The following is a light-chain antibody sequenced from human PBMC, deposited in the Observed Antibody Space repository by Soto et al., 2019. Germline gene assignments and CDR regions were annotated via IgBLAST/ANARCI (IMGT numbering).Light chain of an antibody. Sequence: QSALTQPPSASGSPGQSVTISCTGTSSDVGGYNYVSWYQQHPGKAPKLMIYEVSKRPSGVPDRFSGSKSGNTASLTVSGLQAEDEADYYCKSSVGSNNVVFGGGTKLTVL. CDR3: KSSVGSNNVV. V-gene: IGLV2-8*01. CDR1: SSDVGGYNY. CDR2: EVS. J-gene: IGLJ2*01.